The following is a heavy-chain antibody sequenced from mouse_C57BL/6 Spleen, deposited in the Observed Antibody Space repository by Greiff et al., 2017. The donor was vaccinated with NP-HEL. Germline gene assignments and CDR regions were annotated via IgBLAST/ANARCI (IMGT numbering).Heavy chain of an antibody. V-gene: IGHV14-2*01. CDR1: GFNIKDYY. CDR2: IDPEDGET. CDR3: ADYYYCSGHSFDY. Sequence: VQLQQPGAELVKPGASVKLSCTASGFNIKDYYMHWVKQRPEQGLEWIGRIDPEDGETKYAAKFQGKATITADTSSNTAYLPLSSLTSEDTAVYYCADYYYCSGHSFDYWGQGTTLTVSS. J-gene: IGHJ2*01. D-gene: IGHD1-1*01.